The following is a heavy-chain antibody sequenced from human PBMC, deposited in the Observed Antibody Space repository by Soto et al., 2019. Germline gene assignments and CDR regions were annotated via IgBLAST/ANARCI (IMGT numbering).Heavy chain of an antibody. V-gene: IGHV3-30*18. CDR2: ISYDGSNK. CDR3: AKAVVFYYYGMDV. J-gene: IGHJ6*02. CDR1: GFTFSSYG. D-gene: IGHD2-8*02. Sequence: GGSLRLSCAASGFTFSSYGMHWVRQAPGRGLEWVAVISYDGSNKYYADSVKGRFTISRDNSKNTLYLQMNSLRAEDTAVYYCAKAVVFYYYGMDVWGQGTTVTVSS.